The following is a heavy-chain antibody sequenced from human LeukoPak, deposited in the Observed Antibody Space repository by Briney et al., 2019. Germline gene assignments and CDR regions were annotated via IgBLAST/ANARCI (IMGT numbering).Heavy chain of an antibody. V-gene: IGHV4-34*01. Sequence: SETLPLTCAVYGGSFSGYYWSWIRQPPGKGLEWIGEINHSGSTNYNPSLKSRVTISVDTSKNQFSLKLSSVTAADTAVYYCARGRGDSSGYYLPFDYWGQGTLVTVSS. CDR2: INHSGST. D-gene: IGHD3-22*01. CDR1: GGSFSGYY. CDR3: ARGRGDSSGYYLPFDY. J-gene: IGHJ4*02.